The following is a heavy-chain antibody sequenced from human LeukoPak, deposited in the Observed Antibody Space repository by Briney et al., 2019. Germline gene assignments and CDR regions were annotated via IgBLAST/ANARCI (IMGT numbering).Heavy chain of an antibody. CDR2: IYHSGST. D-gene: IGHD2-2*01. Sequence: SETLSLTCTVSGYSISSGYNWDWIRQPPGKGLEWIGSIYHSGSTYYNPSLKSRVTISVGTSKNQFSLKLSSVTAADTAVYYCSRGQYLVYWGQGTLVTVSS. CDR1: GYSISSGYN. CDR3: SRGQYLVY. J-gene: IGHJ4*02. V-gene: IGHV4-38-2*02.